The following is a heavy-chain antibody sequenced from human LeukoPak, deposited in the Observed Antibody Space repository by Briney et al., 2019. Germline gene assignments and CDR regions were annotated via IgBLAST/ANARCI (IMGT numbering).Heavy chain of an antibody. CDR2: ISYDGSNK. J-gene: IGHJ4*02. CDR1: GFTFSSYA. CDR3: ARDLIKRALLGATTLDY. Sequence: GRSLRLSCAASGFTFSSYAMHWVRQAPGKGLEWVSVISYDGSNKYYADSVKGRFTISRDNSKNTLYLQMNSLRADDTAVYYCARDLIKRALLGATTLDYWGQGTLVTVSS. V-gene: IGHV3-30*04. D-gene: IGHD1-26*01.